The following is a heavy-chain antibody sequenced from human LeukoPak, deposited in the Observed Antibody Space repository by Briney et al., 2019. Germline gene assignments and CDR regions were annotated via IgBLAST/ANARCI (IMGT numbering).Heavy chain of an antibody. Sequence: NAGGSLRLSCAASGFTFSNFAIRWVRQAPGKGLEWVSYISSSGSTIYYADSVKGRFTISRDNAKNSLYLQMNSLRAEDTAVYYCAREATNGDYWGQGTLVTVSS. CDR2: ISSSGSTI. D-gene: IGHD5-12*01. CDR1: GFTFSNFA. J-gene: IGHJ4*02. V-gene: IGHV3-11*01. CDR3: AREATNGDY.